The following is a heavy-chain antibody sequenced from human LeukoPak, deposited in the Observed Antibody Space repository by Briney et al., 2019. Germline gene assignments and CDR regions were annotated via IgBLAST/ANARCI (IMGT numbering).Heavy chain of an antibody. V-gene: IGHV3-30-3*01. D-gene: IGHD2/OR15-2a*01. CDR2: ISYDGSNK. Sequence: PGGSLRLSCAASGFTFSSYAMHWVRQAPGKGLEWVAVISYDGSNKYYADSVKGRFTISRDNSKNTLYLQMNSLRAEDTAVYYCARPRVLYRAQDGMDVWGQGTTVTVSS. CDR3: ARPRVLYRAQDGMDV. J-gene: IGHJ6*02. CDR1: GFTFSSYA.